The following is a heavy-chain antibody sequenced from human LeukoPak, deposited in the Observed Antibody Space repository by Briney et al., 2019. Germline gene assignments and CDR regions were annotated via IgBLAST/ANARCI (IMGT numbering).Heavy chain of an antibody. Sequence: GGSLRLTCATSGFTFSTYDMHWVRQAPGKGLEWVAFGRYDGSNKNYADSVQGRFTISRDNSKNTLYLHMTSLRAEDTAVYYCAKRPPGSGLDYWGQGTLVTVSS. CDR3: AKRPPGSGLDY. CDR2: GRYDGSNK. V-gene: IGHV3-30*02. J-gene: IGHJ4*02. CDR1: GFTFSTYD. D-gene: IGHD3-10*01.